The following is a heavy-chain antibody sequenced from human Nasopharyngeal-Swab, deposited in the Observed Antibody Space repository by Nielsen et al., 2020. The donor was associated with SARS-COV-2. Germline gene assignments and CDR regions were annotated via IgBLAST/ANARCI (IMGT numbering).Heavy chain of an antibody. D-gene: IGHD2-15*01. CDR3: ARDQGYCSGGSCYYYYGMDV. CDR2: ISSSSSYI. CDR1: GFTFSSYS. Sequence: GASLKISCAASGFTFSSYSMNWVRQAPGKGLEWVSSISSSSSYIYYADSVKGRFTISRDNAKNSLYLQMNSLRAEDTAVYCCARDQGYCSGGSCYYYYGMDVWGQGTTVTVSS. V-gene: IGHV3-21*01. J-gene: IGHJ6*02.